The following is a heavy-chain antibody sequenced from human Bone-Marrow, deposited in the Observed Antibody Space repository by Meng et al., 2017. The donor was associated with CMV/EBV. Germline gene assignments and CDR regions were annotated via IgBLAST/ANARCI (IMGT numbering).Heavy chain of an antibody. J-gene: IGHJ4*02. D-gene: IGHD5-18*01. CDR3: ARGSDRYGSSLSD. CDR1: GYTFTGYY. CDR2: INPNRGGT. V-gene: IGHV1-2*02. Sequence: ASVKVSCKASGYTFTGYYMHWVRQAPGQGLEWMGWINPNRGGTNYAQKFQGRVSMTRDTSMEVSRLTSDDTAVYYCARGSDRYGSSLSDWGQGTLVTVSS.